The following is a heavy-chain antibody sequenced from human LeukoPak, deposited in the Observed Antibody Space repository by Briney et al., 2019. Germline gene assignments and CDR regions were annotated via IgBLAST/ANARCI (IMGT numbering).Heavy chain of an antibody. CDR2: IYYSGST. CDR3: ARYDRDAFDI. CDR1: GGSISSYY. D-gene: IGHD3-22*01. J-gene: IGHJ3*02. Sequence: SETLSLTCSVSGGSISSYYWSWIRQPPGKGLEWIGYIYYSGSTNYNPSLKSRVTISVDTSKNQFSLKLSSVTAADTAVYYCARYDRDAFDIWGQGTMVTVSS. V-gene: IGHV4-59*01.